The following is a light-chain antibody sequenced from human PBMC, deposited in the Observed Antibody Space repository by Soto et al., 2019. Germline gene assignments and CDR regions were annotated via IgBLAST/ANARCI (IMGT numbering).Light chain of an antibody. V-gene: IGKV1-39*01. J-gene: IGKJ2*01. Sequence: DIQMTQSPSSLSASLGDRVTIPCRASQRIRSNLNWYQQKPGKAPRLLIFGASNLQSEVPSRFSGSGSGTDFTLTISSLQPEDFATYYCQQSYSTPYTFGPGTKLEIK. CDR1: QRIRSN. CDR3: QQSYSTPYT. CDR2: GAS.